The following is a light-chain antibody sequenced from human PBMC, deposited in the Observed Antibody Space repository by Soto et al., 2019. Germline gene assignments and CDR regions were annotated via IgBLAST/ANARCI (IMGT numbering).Light chain of an antibody. CDR1: QSVSSNY. Sequence: EIVLTQSPGSLSLSPGERATFSCRASQSVSSNYLAWYKQRPGQAPRLLIYDASSRATGIPDRFSGSGSGTDFTLTISRLEPEDFALYYGQQYSRSPRTFGQGTKVEIK. CDR3: QQYSRSPRT. V-gene: IGKV3-20*01. CDR2: DAS. J-gene: IGKJ1*01.